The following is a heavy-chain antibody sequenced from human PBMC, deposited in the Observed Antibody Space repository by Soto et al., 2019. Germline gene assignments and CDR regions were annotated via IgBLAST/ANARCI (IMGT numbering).Heavy chain of an antibody. V-gene: IGHV4-59*01. CDR1: GGSISSYY. J-gene: IGHJ4*02. CDR3: ARAERGSSKDRLNYFDY. D-gene: IGHD2-15*01. CDR2: IYYSGST. Sequence: SETLSHTCTVSGGSISSYYWSWIRQPPWKGLEWIGYIYYSGSTNYNPSLKSRVTISVDTSKNQFSLKLSSVTAADTAVYYCARAERGSSKDRLNYFDYWGQGTLVTVS.